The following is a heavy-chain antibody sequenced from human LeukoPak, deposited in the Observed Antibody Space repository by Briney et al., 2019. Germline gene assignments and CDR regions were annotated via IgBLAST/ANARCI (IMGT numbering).Heavy chain of an antibody. CDR3: ARESTSWYFDL. CDR1: GFTVSSNY. V-gene: IGHV3-53*01. D-gene: IGHD2-2*01. CDR2: IYSGGST. Sequence: PGGSLRLSCAASGFTVSSNYMSWVRQAPGKGLEWVSVIYSGGSTYYADSVKGRFTISRDNSKNTLYLQMNSLRAEDTAVCYCARESTSWYFDLWGRGTLVTVSS. J-gene: IGHJ2*01.